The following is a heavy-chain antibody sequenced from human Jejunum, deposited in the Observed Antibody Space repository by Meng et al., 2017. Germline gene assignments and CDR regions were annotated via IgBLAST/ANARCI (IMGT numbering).Heavy chain of an antibody. J-gene: IGHJ1*01. V-gene: IGHV4-4*01. CDR3: ARDFEALNGV. CDR2: IYHSGTT. Sequence: GQLGEARSGMGKPVGTLSLTCAVSGDSISSSYWWSWVRQSPGKGLEWIGEIYHSGTTNYNPSLKSRVTLSVDKSKNQFSLNLSSVTAADTAVYFCARDFEALNGVWGQGTLVTVSS. D-gene: IGHD2-8*01. CDR1: GDSISSSYW.